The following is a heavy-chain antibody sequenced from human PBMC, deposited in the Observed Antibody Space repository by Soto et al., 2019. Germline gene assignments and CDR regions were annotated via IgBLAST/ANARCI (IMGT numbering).Heavy chain of an antibody. CDR3: ARGVTSGWKIDF. D-gene: IGHD6-25*01. V-gene: IGHV1-3*01. Sequence: ASVKVSCKASGYTFTSYAIHWVRQAPGQGLEWMGWIHAGNGQTKYSQKLQDRVTFTRDASASTVYMEMSSLTSEDTAVYYCARGVTSGWKIDFWGQGTLVTVSS. J-gene: IGHJ4*02. CDR1: GYTFTSYA. CDR2: IHAGNGQT.